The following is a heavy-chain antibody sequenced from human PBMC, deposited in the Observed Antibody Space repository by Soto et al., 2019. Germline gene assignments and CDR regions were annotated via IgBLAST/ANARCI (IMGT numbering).Heavy chain of an antibody. V-gene: IGHV3-23*01. CDR2: ISGSGGST. D-gene: IGHD6-13*01. CDR3: AKDQGSSWYEIDY. CDR1: GFTFSNYA. J-gene: IGHJ4*02. Sequence: EVPLLESGGGLVQPGGSLRLSCAASGFTFSNYAVTWVRQAPGKGLEWVSTISGSGGSTYYADSVKGRFTISRDTSRSTVDRQMNSLRAEDTAVYYCAKDQGSSWYEIDYWGQGTRVSVSS.